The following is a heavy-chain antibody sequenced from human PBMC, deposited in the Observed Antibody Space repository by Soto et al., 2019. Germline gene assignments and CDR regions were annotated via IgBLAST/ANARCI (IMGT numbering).Heavy chain of an antibody. V-gene: IGHV4-59*08. CDR3: ARLYGSGSPYYYYYYMDV. D-gene: IGHD3-10*01. J-gene: IGHJ6*03. CDR2: IYYSGST. CDR1: GGSISSYY. Sequence: SETLSLTCTVSGGSISSYYWSWIRQPPGKGLEWIGYIYYSGSTNYNPSLKSRVTISVDTSKNQFSLKLSSWTAADTAVYYCARLYGSGSPYYYYYYMDVWGKGTTVTVSS.